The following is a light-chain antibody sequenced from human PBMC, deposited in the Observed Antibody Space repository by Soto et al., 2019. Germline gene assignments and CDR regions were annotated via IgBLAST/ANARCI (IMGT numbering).Light chain of an antibody. CDR1: QSISSW. V-gene: IGKV1-5*01. J-gene: IGKJ1*01. CDR3: QQYNSYSRT. Sequence: DIQMTQSPSTPSASVGDRVTITCRASQSISSWLAWYQQKPGKAPKLLIYDASSLESGVPSRVSGSGSGTEFTLTISSLQPDDFATYYCQQYNSYSRTFGQGTKVDI. CDR2: DAS.